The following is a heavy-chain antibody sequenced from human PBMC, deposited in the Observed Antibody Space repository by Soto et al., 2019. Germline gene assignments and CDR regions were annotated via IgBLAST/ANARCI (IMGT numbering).Heavy chain of an antibody. J-gene: IGHJ6*02. D-gene: IGHD4-4*01. CDR2: IIPIFGTA. V-gene: IGHV1-69*13. CDR1: GGTFSSYA. Sequence: GASVKVSCKASGGTFSSYAISWVRQAPGQGLEWMGGIIPIFGTANYAQKFQGRVTITADESTSTAYMELSSLRSEDTAVYYCASAMTTVTTFTLNYYYYGMDVWGQGTTVTVS. CDR3: ASAMTTVTTFTLNYYYYGMDV.